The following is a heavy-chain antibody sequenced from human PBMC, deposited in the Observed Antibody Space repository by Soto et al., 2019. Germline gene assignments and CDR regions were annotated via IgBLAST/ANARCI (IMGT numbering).Heavy chain of an antibody. V-gene: IGHV4-39*01. D-gene: IGHD3-3*01. CDR3: ARHRYESSLYYDFWSAYMDV. J-gene: IGHJ6*03. CDR2: IYYSGST. CDR1: GGSISSSSYY. Sequence: SETLSLTCTVSGGSISSSSYYWGWIRQPPGKGLEWIGSIYYSGSTYYNPSLKSRVTISVDTSKNQFSLKLSSVTAADTAVYYCARHRYESSLYYDFWSAYMDVWGKGTTVTVSS.